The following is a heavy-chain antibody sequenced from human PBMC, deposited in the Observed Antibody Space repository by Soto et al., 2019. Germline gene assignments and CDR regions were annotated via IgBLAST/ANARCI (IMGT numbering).Heavy chain of an antibody. CDR2: ISSNSGSI. J-gene: IGHJ4*02. CDR1: GXAFQYCA. CDR3: TKDAYDSSGYIDY. Sequence: LRLSFVASGXAFQYCAMHWVRQAPGKGLEWVSGISSNSGSIAYADSVKGQFSISRDNAKNSLYLEMNGLRAEDTALYFCTKDAYDSSGYIDYWGQGTLVTVSS. V-gene: IGHV3-9*01. D-gene: IGHD3-22*01.